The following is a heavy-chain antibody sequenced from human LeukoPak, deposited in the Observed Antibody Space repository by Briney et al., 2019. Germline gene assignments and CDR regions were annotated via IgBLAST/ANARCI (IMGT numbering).Heavy chain of an antibody. J-gene: IGHJ6*02. V-gene: IGHV3-21*01. CDR1: GFTFSSYS. D-gene: IGHD3-3*01. CDR3: ARGDDDVWSGYYLYYYYYGMGV. CDR2: ISSSSSYI. Sequence: GGSLRLSCAASGFTFSSYSMNWVRQAPGKGLEWVSSISSSSSYIYYADSVKGRFAISRDNAKNSLYLQMNSLRAEDTAVYYCARGDDDVWSGYYLYYYYYGMGVWGQGTTVTVSS.